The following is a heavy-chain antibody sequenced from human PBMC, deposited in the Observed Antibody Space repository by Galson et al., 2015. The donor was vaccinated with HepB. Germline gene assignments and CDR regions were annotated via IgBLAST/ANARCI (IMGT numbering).Heavy chain of an antibody. CDR1: GFTFSSYW. V-gene: IGHV3-7*03. J-gene: IGHJ4*02. CDR3: ARDQPEWFGELLGY. D-gene: IGHD3-10*01. CDR2: IKQDGSEK. Sequence: SLRLSCAASGFTFSSYWMSWVRQAPGKGLEWVANIKQDGSEKYYVDSVKGRFTISRDNAKNSLYLQMNSLRAEDTAVYYCARDQPEWFGELLGYWGQGTLVTVSS.